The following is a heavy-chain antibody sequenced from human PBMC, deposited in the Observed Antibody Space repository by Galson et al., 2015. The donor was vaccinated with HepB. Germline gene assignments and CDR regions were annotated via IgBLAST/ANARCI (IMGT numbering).Heavy chain of an antibody. V-gene: IGHV3-48*02. CDR2: ISSSYSTI. Sequence: SLRFSSAAYGFTFSSYSMNWVRQAPGKGLEWVSYISSSYSTIYYADSVKGRFTISRDNAKNSLYLQMNSLRDEDTAVYYCARSSRVWAFRVAHSNDAFDIWGQGTMVIVSS. D-gene: IGHD3-16*01. CDR3: ARSSRVWAFRVAHSNDAFDI. CDR1: GFTFSSYS. J-gene: IGHJ3*02.